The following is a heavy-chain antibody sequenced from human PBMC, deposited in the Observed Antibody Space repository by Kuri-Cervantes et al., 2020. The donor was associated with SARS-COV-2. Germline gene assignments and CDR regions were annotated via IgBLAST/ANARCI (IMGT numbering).Heavy chain of an antibody. V-gene: IGHV1-46*03. CDR1: GYTSTSYY. D-gene: IGHD2-2*01. Sequence: ASVKVSCKASGYTSTSYYMHWVRQAPGQGLEWMGIINPSGGSTSYEQKFQGRVTMTRDTSTSTVYMELSSLRSEDTAEYYCARGFIDIVVVPAAPGRHFDYWGQGTLVTVSS. CDR3: ARGFIDIVVVPAAPGRHFDY. CDR2: INPSGGST. J-gene: IGHJ4*02.